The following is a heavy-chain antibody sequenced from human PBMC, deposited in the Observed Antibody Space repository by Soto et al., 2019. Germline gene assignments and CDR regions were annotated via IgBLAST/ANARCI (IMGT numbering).Heavy chain of an antibody. CDR2: IYWDDDK. J-gene: IGHJ6*02. Sequence: QITLKESGPPLVKPTQTLTLTCTFSGFSLSTSGVGVGWIRQPPGKALEWLALIYWDDDKRYSPSLKSRLTITKDTSKNQVVLTMTNMDPVDTATYYCAHRRRFGEPGGYYYYYGMDVWGQGTTVTVSS. CDR3: AHRRRFGEPGGYYYYYGMDV. D-gene: IGHD3-10*01. CDR1: GFSLSTSGVG. V-gene: IGHV2-5*02.